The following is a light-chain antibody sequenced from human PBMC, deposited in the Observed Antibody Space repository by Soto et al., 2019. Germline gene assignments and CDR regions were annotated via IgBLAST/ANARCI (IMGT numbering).Light chain of an antibody. CDR2: AAS. Sequence: DIQMTQSPSSLSASVGDTVTITCRASQNIDSYVNWYQQKPGKAPKLLIYAASNLQGGVPSRFSGSGSATDFTLTISSLQPEDFATYYCQQSYSTLLYTFGQGTKLEIK. CDR1: QNIDSY. V-gene: IGKV1-39*01. J-gene: IGKJ2*01. CDR3: QQSYSTLLYT.